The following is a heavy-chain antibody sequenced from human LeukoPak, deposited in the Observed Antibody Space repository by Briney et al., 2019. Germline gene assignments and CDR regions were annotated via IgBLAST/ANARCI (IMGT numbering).Heavy chain of an antibody. CDR1: GVYFGSSGCY. CDR3: ARLGASLVWDSGSFPDS. V-gene: IGHV4-39*01. CDR2: IFYTGNS. D-gene: IGHD3-10*01. J-gene: IGHJ4*02. Sequence: PSETLSLTCLVSGVYFGSSGCYWGWIRQPPGKGLEWIGSIFYTGNSYSYPSLHSRVTISADTSKNQFSLKLQFVTAADTAVYYCARLGASLVWDSGSFPDSWGQGTLVTVTS.